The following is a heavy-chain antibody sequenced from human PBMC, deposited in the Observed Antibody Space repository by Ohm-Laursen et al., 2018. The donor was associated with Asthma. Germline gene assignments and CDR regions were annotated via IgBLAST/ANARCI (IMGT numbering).Heavy chain of an antibody. J-gene: IGHJ3*01. CDR1: GFTFSSYA. V-gene: IGHV3-30-3*02. CDR2: ISYDGSNK. Sequence: SLRLSCAASGFTFSSYAMHWVRQAPGKGLEWVAVISYDGSNKYYADSVKGRFTISRDNSKNTLYLQMNSLRAEDTALYYCAKPKYGSGSYYPDAFDVWGQGTMVTVSS. CDR3: AKPKYGSGSYYPDAFDV. D-gene: IGHD3-10*01.